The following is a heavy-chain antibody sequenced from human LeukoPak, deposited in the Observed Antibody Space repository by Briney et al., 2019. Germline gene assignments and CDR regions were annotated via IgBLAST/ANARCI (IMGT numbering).Heavy chain of an antibody. V-gene: IGHV3-48*04. Sequence: PGGSLRLSCAASGFTFSSYWMHWVRPAPGKGLEWVSYISSSGSTMYYTDSVKGRFTISRDNAKNSLYLQMNSLRAEDTALYYCARAVYLGGYSWGQGTLVTVSS. CDR1: GFTFSSYW. D-gene: IGHD3-16*01. CDR2: ISSSGSTM. J-gene: IGHJ4*02. CDR3: ARAVYLGGYS.